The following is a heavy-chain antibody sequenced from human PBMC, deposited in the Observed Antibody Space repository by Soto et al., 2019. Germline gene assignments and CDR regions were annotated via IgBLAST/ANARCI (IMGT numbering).Heavy chain of an antibody. V-gene: IGHV3-23*01. CDR1: GFTFSSYA. D-gene: IGHD3-9*01. CDR2: ISGSGGST. Sequence: PGGSLRLSGAASGFTFSSYAMSWVRQAPGKGLEGVSAISGSGGSTYYADSVKGRFTISRDNSKNTLYLQMNSLRAEDTAVYYCAKDGNPIPYLTGYYRLGWFDPWGQGTLVTVSS. CDR3: AKDGNPIPYLTGYYRLGWFDP. J-gene: IGHJ5*02.